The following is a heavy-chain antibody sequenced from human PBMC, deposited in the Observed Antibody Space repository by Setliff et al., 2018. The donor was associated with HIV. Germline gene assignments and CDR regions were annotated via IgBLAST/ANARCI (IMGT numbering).Heavy chain of an antibody. J-gene: IGHJ3*02. Sequence: PSETLSLTCTVSGASIDSGFHYWGWSRQSPGQGLEWIGSFHHRGSTSYNPSLRSRVTISVDTSKTQFSLKLTSVTAADTAVYYRARPLTTSYYFWGDAFAIWGQGTMVTVSS. CDR1: GASIDSGFHY. CDR2: FHHRGST. V-gene: IGHV4-39*01. D-gene: IGHD3-10*02. CDR3: ARPLTTSYYFWGDAFAI.